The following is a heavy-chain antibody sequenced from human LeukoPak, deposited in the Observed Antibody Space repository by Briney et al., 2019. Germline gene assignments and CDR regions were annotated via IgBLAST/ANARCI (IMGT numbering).Heavy chain of an antibody. CDR2: ISSSSSYI. Sequence: KAGGSLRLSCAASGFTFSSYSMNWVRQAPGKGLEWVSSISSSSSYIYYADSVKGRFTISRDNAKNSLYLQMNSLRAEDTAVYYCARDGRITIFWPLDYWGQGTLVTVSS. J-gene: IGHJ4*02. D-gene: IGHD3-3*01. CDR3: ARDGRITIFWPLDY. V-gene: IGHV3-21*01. CDR1: GFTFSSYS.